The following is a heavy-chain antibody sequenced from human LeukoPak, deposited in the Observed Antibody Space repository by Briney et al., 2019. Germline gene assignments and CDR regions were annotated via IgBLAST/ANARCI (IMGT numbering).Heavy chain of an antibody. Sequence: LGGSLRLSCAASGFTVSSNYMSWVRPAPGKGLEWVSVIYSGGSTYYADSVKGRFTISRQNSKNTLDLQMNSLRPEDTAVYYCARDGRYCIITSCYGYYGMDVWGQGTTVTVSS. CDR1: GFTVSSNY. D-gene: IGHD2-2*01. CDR2: IYSGGST. CDR3: ARDGRYCIITSCYGYYGMDV. V-gene: IGHV3-53*04. J-gene: IGHJ6*02.